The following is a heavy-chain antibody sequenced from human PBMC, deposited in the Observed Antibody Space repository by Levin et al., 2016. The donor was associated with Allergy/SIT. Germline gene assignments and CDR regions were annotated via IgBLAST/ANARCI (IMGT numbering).Heavy chain of an antibody. CDR1: GFTVSSNY. V-gene: IGHV3-9*01. Sequence: GGSLRLSCAASGFTVSSNYMSWVRQAPGKGLEWVSGISWNSGSIGYADSVKGRFTISRDNAKNSLYLQMNSLRAEDTALYYCAKATITLYKQGGAFDIWGQGTMVTVSS. D-gene: IGHD5-12*01. CDR3: AKATITLYKQGGAFDI. J-gene: IGHJ3*02. CDR2: ISWNSGSI.